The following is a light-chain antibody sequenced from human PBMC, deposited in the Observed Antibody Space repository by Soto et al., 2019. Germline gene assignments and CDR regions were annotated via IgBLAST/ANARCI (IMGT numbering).Light chain of an antibody. V-gene: IGKV3-11*01. CDR2: DAS. Sequence: VLTQSPATLSLSPGERAILSCRASQSVSSYFAWYQQKPGQALMLLIYDASYRATDIPTRFSGSGSGTDFTLTISSLKPEDFAVYYCHQRNNWPYTFGQGTKLEI. CDR3: HQRNNWPYT. CDR1: QSVSSY. J-gene: IGKJ2*01.